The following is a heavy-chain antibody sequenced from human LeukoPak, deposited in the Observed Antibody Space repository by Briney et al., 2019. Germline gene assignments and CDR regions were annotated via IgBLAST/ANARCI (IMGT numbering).Heavy chain of an antibody. J-gene: IGHJ4*02. CDR1: GFTFSSYE. CDR3: ARVGYGSGSYYTGYFDY. CDR2: ISSSGSTI. V-gene: IGHV3-48*03. Sequence: GGSLRLSCAASGFTFSSYEMNWVRQAPGKGLEWVSYISSSGSTIYYADSVKGRFTISRDNAKNSLYLQMYSLRAEDTAVYYCARVGYGSGSYYTGYFDYWGQGTLVTVSS. D-gene: IGHD3-10*01.